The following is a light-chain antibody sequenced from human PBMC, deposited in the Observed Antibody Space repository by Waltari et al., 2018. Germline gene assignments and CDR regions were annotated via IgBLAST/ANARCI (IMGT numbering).Light chain of an antibody. CDR2: RAS. CDR3: QQYNNWPPGT. J-gene: IGKJ1*01. V-gene: IGKV3-15*01. Sequence: ETVVTQSLATLSVSPGESATLSCTTSQRIGSSLAWYQQKPGQAPRLLIYRASTRATGIPARFSGSGSETEFTLTISSLQSEDFAVYYCQQYNNWPPGTFGQGTKVEI. CDR1: QRIGSS.